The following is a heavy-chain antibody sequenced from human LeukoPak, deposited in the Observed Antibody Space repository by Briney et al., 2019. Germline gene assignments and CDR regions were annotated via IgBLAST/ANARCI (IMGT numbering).Heavy chain of an antibody. CDR1: GFNFRDYY. CDR3: AKVWFGELPMDV. CDR2: SSGSGSTI. Sequence: GGSLRLSCAASGFNFRDYYMSWIRQAPGKGLEWVSYSSGSGSTIYYADSVKGRFTISRDNAKNSLSLQMNSLRAEDTAVYYCAKVWFGELPMDVWGKGTTVTISS. V-gene: IGHV3-11*04. J-gene: IGHJ6*03. D-gene: IGHD3-10*01.